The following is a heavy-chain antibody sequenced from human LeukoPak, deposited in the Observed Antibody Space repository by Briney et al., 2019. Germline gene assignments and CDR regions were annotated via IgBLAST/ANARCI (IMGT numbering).Heavy chain of an antibody. CDR3: ARGLAVAEGTSRYYFDY. D-gene: IGHD6-19*01. V-gene: IGHV1-69*13. CDR1: GGTFSSYA. Sequence: SVKVSCKASGGTFSSYAISWVRQAPGQGLEWVGGIIPIFGTANYAQKFQGRVTITADESTSTAYMELSSLRSEDTAVYYCARGLAVAEGTSRYYFDYWGQGTLVTVSS. J-gene: IGHJ4*02. CDR2: IIPIFGTA.